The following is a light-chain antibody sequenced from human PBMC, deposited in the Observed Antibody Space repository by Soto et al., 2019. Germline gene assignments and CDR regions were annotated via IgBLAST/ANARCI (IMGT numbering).Light chain of an antibody. CDR2: TAS. CDR3: LQDYNYPLT. Sequence: AIQMTQSPSSLSASVGDRITITCRASQGIGSDLGWYQQRPGKAPNLLIHTASILQNWVPSRFSGSGSGTDFTLTISSLQPEDFATYFCLQDYNYPLTFGGGTKVEMK. J-gene: IGKJ4*01. CDR1: QGIGSD. V-gene: IGKV1-6*01.